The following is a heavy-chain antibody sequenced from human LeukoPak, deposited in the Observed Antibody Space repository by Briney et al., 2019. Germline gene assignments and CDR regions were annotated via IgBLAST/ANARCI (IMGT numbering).Heavy chain of an antibody. CDR1: GGSISSGGYS. J-gene: IGHJ3*02. CDR2: IYHSGST. D-gene: IGHD3-22*01. CDR3: ASRRITMIDDAFDI. V-gene: IGHV4-30-2*01. Sequence: SQTLSLTCAVSGGSISSGGYSWSWIRQPPGKGLEWIGYIYHSGSTYYNPSLKSRVTISVDRSKNQFSLKLSSVTAADTAVYYCASRRITMIDDAFDIWGQGTMVTVSS.